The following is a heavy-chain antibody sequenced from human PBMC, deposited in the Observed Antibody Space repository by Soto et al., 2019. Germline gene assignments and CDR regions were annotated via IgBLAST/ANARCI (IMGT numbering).Heavy chain of an antibody. CDR3: ERTGQNCGSTSCLLTRYYGLDA. J-gene: IGHJ6*02. Sequence: PSETLSPTCTVSSASISSHYWSWIRQPAGRGLEWNDNIYYRGSTTYNPSVKSRITISVNTSKTLFSLKLSAVTAADSAVYYCERTGQNCGSTSCLLTRYYGLDAWGQEPSVTASS. CDR1: SASISSHY. V-gene: IGHV4-59*11. CDR2: IYYRGST. D-gene: IGHD2-2*01.